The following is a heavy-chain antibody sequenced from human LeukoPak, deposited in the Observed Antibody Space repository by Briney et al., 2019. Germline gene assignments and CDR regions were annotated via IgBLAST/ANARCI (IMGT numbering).Heavy chain of an antibody. CDR3: AIAQSWDELFDS. Sequence: PGGSLTLSCAASGIAVTGNYMSWVRQPPGKGLEWVSFISINTDTFYADSVRGRFTISRDSSENTLFLQMNSLRDEDSAVYYCAIAQSWDELFDSWGQRTLVTVSS. V-gene: IGHV3-53*01. CDR2: ISINTDT. J-gene: IGHJ4*02. CDR1: GIAVTGNY. D-gene: IGHD1-26*01.